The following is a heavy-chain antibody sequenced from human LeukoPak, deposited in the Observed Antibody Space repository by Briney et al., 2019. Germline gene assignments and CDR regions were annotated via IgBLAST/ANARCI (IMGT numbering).Heavy chain of an antibody. CDR2: IYYSGST. V-gene: IGHV4-59*01. Sequence: SETLSLTCAVYGGSFSGYYWSWIRQPPGKGLEWIGYIYYSGSTNYNPSLKSRVTISVDTSKNQFSLKLSSVTAADTAVYYCARMCGSSGCERLNYYYYYYMDVWGKGTTVTVSS. D-gene: IGHD6-19*01. CDR3: ARMCGSSGCERLNYYYYYYMDV. J-gene: IGHJ6*03. CDR1: GGSFSGYY.